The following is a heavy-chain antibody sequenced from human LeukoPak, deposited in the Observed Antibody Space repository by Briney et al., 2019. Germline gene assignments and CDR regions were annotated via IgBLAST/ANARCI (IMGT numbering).Heavy chain of an antibody. CDR1: GFTVSNNY. CDR3: ARDEGLGYSSSWYGY. CDR2: IYNTGET. D-gene: IGHD6-13*01. Sequence: GGSLRLSCVASGFTVSNNYMSWVRQAPGKGLEWVSFIYNTGETYYADSVKGRFTISRDNAKNSLYLQMNSLRAEDTAVYYCARDEGLGYSSSWYGYWGQGTLVTVSS. V-gene: IGHV3-66*01. J-gene: IGHJ4*02.